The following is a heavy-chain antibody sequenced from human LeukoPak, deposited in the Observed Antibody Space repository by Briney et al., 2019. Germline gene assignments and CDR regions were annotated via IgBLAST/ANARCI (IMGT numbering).Heavy chain of an antibody. V-gene: IGHV4-59*01. CDR1: GGSISSYY. D-gene: IGHD6-13*01. CDR3: AREGFYPAAAGRVFDI. CDR2: IYYSGST. Sequence: PSETLSLTCTVSGGSISSYYWSWIRQPPGKGLEWIGYIYYSGSTNYNPSLKSRVTISVDTSKNQFSLKLSSVTDADTAVYYCAREGFYPAAAGRVFDIWGQGTMVTVSS. J-gene: IGHJ3*02.